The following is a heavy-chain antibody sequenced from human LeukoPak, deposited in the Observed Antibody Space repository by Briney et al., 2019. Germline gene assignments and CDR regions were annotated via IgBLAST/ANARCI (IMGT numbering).Heavy chain of an antibody. CDR2: ISAYNGNT. V-gene: IGHV1-18*01. CDR3: ARDLLWAYCSSTSCYGVLDF. D-gene: IGHD2-2*01. CDR1: GYTFTSYG. J-gene: IGHJ4*02. Sequence: ASVKVSCKASGYTFTSYGISWVRQAPGQGLEWMGWISAYNGNTNYAQKLQGRVTMTTDTSTSTAYMELRSLRSDDTAVYYCARDLLWAYCSSTSCYGVLDFWGQGTLVTVSS.